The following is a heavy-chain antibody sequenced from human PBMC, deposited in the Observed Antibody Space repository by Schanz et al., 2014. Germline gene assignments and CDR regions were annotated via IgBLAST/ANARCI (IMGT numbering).Heavy chain of an antibody. CDR2: ISGSGVTI. CDR3: AKDVDFWSGYYLDY. J-gene: IGHJ4*02. CDR1: GFTFSTYA. D-gene: IGHD3-3*01. V-gene: IGHV3-23*01. Sequence: VQLLQSGGALVQPGGSLRLSCSASGFTFSTYAMSWVRQTPGKGLEWVSVISGSGVTIYYADSVKGRFTISRDNSKNTLYLQMNSLRSEDTAVYYCAKDVDFWSGYYLDYWGQGTLVTVSS.